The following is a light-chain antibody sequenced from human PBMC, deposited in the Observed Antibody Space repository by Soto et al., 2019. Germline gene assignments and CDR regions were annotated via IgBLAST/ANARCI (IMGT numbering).Light chain of an antibody. V-gene: IGKV1-5*01. Sequence: DIQMTQSPSTLSAPLVYRLTITCPPSQNIRTWLSWYQQKPGKAPNLLIFDASSLQSGVPSRFSGRGSGAEYTLTISSLQPEDFATYFCQHSYSNFPITFGQGTRLEIK. CDR2: DAS. CDR3: QHSYSNFPIT. CDR1: QNIRTW. J-gene: IGKJ5*01.